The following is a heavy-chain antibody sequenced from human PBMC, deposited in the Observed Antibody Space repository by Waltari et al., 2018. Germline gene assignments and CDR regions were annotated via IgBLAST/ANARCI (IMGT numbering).Heavy chain of an antibody. D-gene: IGHD1-7*01. Sequence: QVQLVQSGAEVKKPGSSVKVSCKASGYTFTSYAMNWVRQAPGQGLEWMGWINTNTGNPTYAQGFTGRFVFSLDTSVSTAYLQISSLKAEDTAVYYCARDNSDYLQGGYYYYYGMDVWGQGTTVTVSS. CDR2: INTNTGNP. V-gene: IGHV7-4-1*02. CDR1: GYTFTSYA. J-gene: IGHJ6*02. CDR3: ARDNSDYLQGGYYYYYGMDV.